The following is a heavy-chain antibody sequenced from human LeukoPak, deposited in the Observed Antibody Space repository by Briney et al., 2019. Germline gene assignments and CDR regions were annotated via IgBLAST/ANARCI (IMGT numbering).Heavy chain of an antibody. D-gene: IGHD6-6*01. J-gene: IGHJ3*02. CDR3: ARGYSSSRRAFDI. Sequence: PGGSLRLSCAASGFTVSIYSLNWVRQAPGKGLEWVAYIGRSGDRTTKYADSVKGRFTISRDNAEDSLFLQMNSLRVEDTAVYYCARGYSSSRRAFDIWGQGTMVTVSS. V-gene: IGHV3-48*04. CDR1: GFTVSIYS. CDR2: IGRSGDRTT.